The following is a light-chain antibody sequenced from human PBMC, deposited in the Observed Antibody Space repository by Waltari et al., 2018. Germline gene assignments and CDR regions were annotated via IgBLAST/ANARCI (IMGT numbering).Light chain of an antibody. CDR1: SSDVACNNH. CDR2: DVN. V-gene: IGLV2-14*03. J-gene: IGLJ3*02. Sequence: QSALTQPASASGSPGQSIIISCTGTSSDVACNNHVSWFLHHPGKAPKLMIHDVNERPSGVSSRFSGSKSGNTASLTISGLQAEDEAIYYCNSYTSGRTWVFGGGTRLTVL. CDR3: NSYTSGRTWV.